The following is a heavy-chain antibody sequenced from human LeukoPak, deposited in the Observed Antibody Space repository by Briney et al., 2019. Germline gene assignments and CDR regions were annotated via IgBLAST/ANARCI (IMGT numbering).Heavy chain of an antibody. CDR2: IYYSGRT. D-gene: IGHD6-6*01. CDR3: ARHVWSSGSSPGYFDY. Sequence: PSQTLSLTCNVSGGSISSGGNYWSWIRQHPGKGLEWIGYIYYSGRTYYNPSLKSRLTISVDMSKNQFSLNLSSVTAADTAVYYCARHVWSSGSSPGYFDYWGQGTLVTVSS. CDR1: GGSISSGGNY. V-gene: IGHV4-31*03. J-gene: IGHJ4*02.